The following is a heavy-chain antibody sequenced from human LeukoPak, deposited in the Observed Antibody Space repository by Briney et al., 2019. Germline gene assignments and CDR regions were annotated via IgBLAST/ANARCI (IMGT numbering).Heavy chain of an antibody. J-gene: IGHJ6*03. D-gene: IGHD5-18*01. CDR1: GGTFSSYA. CDR3: ASGRIQLFLVGYYYMDV. V-gene: IGHV1-69*05. Sequence: SVKVSCKASGGTFSSYAISWVRQAPGQGLEWMGGIIPIFGTANYAQKFQGRVTITTDESTSTAYMELSSLRSEDTAVYYCASGRIQLFLVGYYYMDVWGKGTTVTVSS. CDR2: IIPIFGTA.